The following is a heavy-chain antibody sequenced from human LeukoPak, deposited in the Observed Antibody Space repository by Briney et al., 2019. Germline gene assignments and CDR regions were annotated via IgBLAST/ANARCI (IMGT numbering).Heavy chain of an antibody. D-gene: IGHD4-17*01. CDR2: IIPIFGTA. Sequence: ASVKVSCKASGGTFSSYAISWVRQAPGQGLEWMGGIIPIFGTANYAQKFQGRVTITADKSTSTAYMELSSLRSEDTAVYYCARSVIYGDYEPNFDYWGQGTLVTVSS. J-gene: IGHJ4*02. CDR3: ARSVIYGDYEPNFDY. V-gene: IGHV1-69*06. CDR1: GGTFSSYA.